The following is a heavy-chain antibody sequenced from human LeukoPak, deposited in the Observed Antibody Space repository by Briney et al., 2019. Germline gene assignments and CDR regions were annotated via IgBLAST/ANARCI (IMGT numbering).Heavy chain of an antibody. D-gene: IGHD2-15*01. Sequence: ASVKVSCKASGGTFSSYAISWVRQAPGQGLEWMGGIVPIFGTANYAQKFQGRVTITTDESTSTAYMELSSLRSEDTAMYYCASKDSSVEGYYFDYWGQGTLVTVSS. CDR3: ASKDSSVEGYYFDY. CDR2: IVPIFGTA. J-gene: IGHJ4*02. V-gene: IGHV1-69*05. CDR1: GGTFSSYA.